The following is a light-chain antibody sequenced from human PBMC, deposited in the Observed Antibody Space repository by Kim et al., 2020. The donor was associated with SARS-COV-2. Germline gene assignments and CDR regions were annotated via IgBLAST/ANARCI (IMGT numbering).Light chain of an antibody. J-gene: IGLJ2*01. CDR2: GKN. CDR3: ISRESHDNVV. V-gene: IGLV3-19*01. Sequence: VDLEQTVTITFQGPSHRSSYATPYQQKRGQAPILAISGKNTRPSGIPDRCSGSSSGNKASLTSTGTQARDESDYYCISRESHDNVVFGGGTQLTVL. CDR1: SHRSSY.